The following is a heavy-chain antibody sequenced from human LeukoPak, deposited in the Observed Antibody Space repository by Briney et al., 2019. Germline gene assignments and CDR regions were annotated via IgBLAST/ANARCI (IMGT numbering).Heavy chain of an antibody. CDR1: GYTFTSYG. J-gene: IGHJ4*02. V-gene: IGHV1-18*01. CDR3: ARKDSSGWYHFDY. CDR2: IITYNGHT. Sequence: ASVKVSCKASGYTFTSYGISWVRQAPGQGLEWMGWIITYNGHTNYAQKFQGRVTMTTDTSTSTGYMEMRSLRSDDTAVYYCARKDSSGWYHFDYWGLGTLVTVSS. D-gene: IGHD6-19*01.